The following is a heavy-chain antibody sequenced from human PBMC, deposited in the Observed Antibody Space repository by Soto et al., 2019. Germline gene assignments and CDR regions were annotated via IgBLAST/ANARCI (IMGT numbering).Heavy chain of an antibody. CDR3: ARGSGYNWFDP. Sequence: SETLSLTCSVSGGSISSYYWSWIRQPPGKGLEWIGYIYYSGSTNYNPSLKSRVTISVDTSKNQFSLKLSSVTAADTAVYYCARGSGYNWFDPWGQGTLVTVSS. J-gene: IGHJ5*02. D-gene: IGHD7-27*01. CDR1: GGSISSYY. V-gene: IGHV4-59*01. CDR2: IYYSGST.